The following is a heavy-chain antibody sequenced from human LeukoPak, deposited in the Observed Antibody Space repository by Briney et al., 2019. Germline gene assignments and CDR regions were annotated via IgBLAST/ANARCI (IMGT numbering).Heavy chain of an antibody. CDR3: ARSIAAPSGYYYYMDV. CDR1: GGTFSSYA. Sequence: GASVKVSCKASGGTFSSYAISWVRQAPGQGLEWIGGIIPIFGTANYAQKFQGRVTITTDESTSTAYMELSSLRSEDTAVYYCARSIAAPSGYYYYMDVWGKGTTVTVSS. D-gene: IGHD6-6*01. V-gene: IGHV1-69*05. J-gene: IGHJ6*03. CDR2: IIPIFGTA.